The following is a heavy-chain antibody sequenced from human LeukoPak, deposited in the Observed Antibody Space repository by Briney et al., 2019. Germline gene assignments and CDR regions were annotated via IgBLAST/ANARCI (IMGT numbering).Heavy chain of an antibody. V-gene: IGHV1-69*13. CDR2: IIPISGAA. D-gene: IGHD2-2*01. Sequence: SVKVSCKASGGTFSNYAISWVRQAPGQGLEWMGGIIPISGAANYAQKLQDRVTITADASTTTAYMELSSLRSEDTAVYYCATYCSSTGCYTWGYYFDYWGQGTLVTVSS. CDR1: GGTFSNYA. J-gene: IGHJ4*02. CDR3: ATYCSSTGCYTWGYYFDY.